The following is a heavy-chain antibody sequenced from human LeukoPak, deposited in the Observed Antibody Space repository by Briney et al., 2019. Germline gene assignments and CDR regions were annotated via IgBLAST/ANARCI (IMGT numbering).Heavy chain of an antibody. J-gene: IGHJ4*02. D-gene: IGHD3-16*01. CDR3: AKEGAYFDY. CDR2: ISYDGSNK. Sequence: PGRSLRLSCAASGFTFSSYGMRWVGQAPGKGLEWVAVISYDGSNKYYADSVKGRFTISRDNSKNTLYLQMNSLRAEDTAVYYCAKEGAYFDYWGQGTLVTVSS. V-gene: IGHV3-30*18. CDR1: GFTFSSYG.